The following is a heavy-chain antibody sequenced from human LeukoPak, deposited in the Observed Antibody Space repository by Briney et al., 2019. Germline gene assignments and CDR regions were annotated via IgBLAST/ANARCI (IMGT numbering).Heavy chain of an antibody. J-gene: IGHJ6*02. CDR2: IYYSGST. CDR1: GGSISGYY. D-gene: IGHD6-19*01. Sequence: SETLSLTCTVSGGSISGYYWSWIRQPPGKGLEWIGDIYYSGSTNYNPSLKSRVTISVDTSKNQFSLKLSSVTAADTAVYYCARVGGIAVAGSYYYYYYGMDVWGQGTTVTVSS. V-gene: IGHV4-59*01. CDR3: ARVGGIAVAGSYYYYYYGMDV.